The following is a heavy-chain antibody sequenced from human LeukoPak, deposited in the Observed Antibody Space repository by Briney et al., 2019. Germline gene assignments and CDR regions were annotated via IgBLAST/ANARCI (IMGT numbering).Heavy chain of an antibody. J-gene: IGHJ4*02. D-gene: IGHD3-22*01. CDR2: ISSSSSYI. V-gene: IGHV3-21*04. CDR1: GFTFSSYS. CDR3: ARGRWYYDSSGYYSLFDY. Sequence: PGGSLRLSCAASGFTFSSYSMNWVRPAPGKGLEWVSSISSSSSYIYYADSVKGRFTISRDNAKNSLYLQMNSLRAEDTALYHCARGRWYYDSSGYYSLFDYWGQGTLVTVSS.